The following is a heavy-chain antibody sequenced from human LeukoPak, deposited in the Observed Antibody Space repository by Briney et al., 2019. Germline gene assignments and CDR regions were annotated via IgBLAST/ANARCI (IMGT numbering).Heavy chain of an antibody. CDR3: ARVAATLSLDYYCYMDV. Sequence: GASVKVSCKASGGTFSSYAISWVRQAPGQGLEWMGGIIPIFGTANYAQKFQGRVTITTDESTSTAYMELSSLRSEDTAVYYCARVAATLSLDYYCYMDVWGKGTTVTVSS. V-gene: IGHV1-69*05. D-gene: IGHD2-15*01. CDR2: IIPIFGTA. J-gene: IGHJ6*03. CDR1: GGTFSSYA.